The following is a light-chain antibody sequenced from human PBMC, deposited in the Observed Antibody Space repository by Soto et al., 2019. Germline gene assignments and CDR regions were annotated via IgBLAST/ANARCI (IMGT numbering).Light chain of an antibody. CDR3: SSYAGTHIV. V-gene: IGLV2-8*01. CDR1: SIDVGVYNS. CDR2: DVS. J-gene: IGLJ1*01. Sequence: QSVLTQPPSASGSPGQSVTISCTGTSIDVGVYNSVSWYQQHPAQAPKLMIYDVSKRPSGAPDRFSGSKSGNTASLTVSGLQAEDEADYYCSSYAGTHIVFGTGTKVTVL.